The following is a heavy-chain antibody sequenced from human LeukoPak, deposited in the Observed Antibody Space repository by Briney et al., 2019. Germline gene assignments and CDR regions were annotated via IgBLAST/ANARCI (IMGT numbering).Heavy chain of an antibody. CDR2: IWYDGSNK. CDR1: GFTFSSYG. Sequence: GGSLRLSCAASGFTFSSYGMHWVRQAPGKGLEWVAVIWYDGSNKYYADSVKGRFTISRDNSKNTLYLQMNSLRAEDTAVYYCARDGPGSGSYVYWGQGTLVTVSS. CDR3: ARDGPGSGSYVY. J-gene: IGHJ4*02. V-gene: IGHV3-33*01. D-gene: IGHD3-10*01.